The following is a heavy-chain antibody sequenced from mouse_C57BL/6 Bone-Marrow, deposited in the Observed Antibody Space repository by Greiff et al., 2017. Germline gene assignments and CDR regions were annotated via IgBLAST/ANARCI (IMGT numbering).Heavy chain of an antibody. Sequence: QVQLQQPGAELVKPGASVKLSCKASGYTFTSYWMHWVKQRPGRGLEWIGRIDPNSGGTKYTEKFKSKATLTVDKPSSTAYIQLSSLTSEDSAVYYCFVDAMDYWGQGTSVTVSA. CDR3: FVDAMDY. V-gene: IGHV1-72*01. CDR1: GYTFTSYW. CDR2: IDPNSGGT. J-gene: IGHJ4*01.